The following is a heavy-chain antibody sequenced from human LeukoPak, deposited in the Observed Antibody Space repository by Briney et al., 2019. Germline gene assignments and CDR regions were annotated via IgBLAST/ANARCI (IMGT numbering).Heavy chain of an antibody. CDR2: INPNSDGT. J-gene: IGHJ4*02. D-gene: IGHD1-26*01. V-gene: IGHV1-2*02. CDR3: ARGETWWEQRRYFDF. Sequence: GASVKVSCKASGYTFTGYYIHWVRQAPGQGLEWMGWINPNSDGTDYARKFQGRVTMTSDASINTAYMELSRLTSDDTAMYYCARGETWWEQRRYFDFWGQGTLATVSS. CDR1: GYTFTGYY.